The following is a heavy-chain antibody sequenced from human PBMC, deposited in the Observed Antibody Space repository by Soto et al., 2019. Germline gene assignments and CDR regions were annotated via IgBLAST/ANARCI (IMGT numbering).Heavy chain of an antibody. CDR2: ISAYNGNT. CDR1: GYTFTNYG. Sequence: QVQLVQSGAEVKKPGASVKVSCKASGYTFTNYGFSWVRQAPGQGLEWMGWISAYNGNTNYAQKLQGRVTMTTDTSTSTAYIELRSLRSDDTAVYYCARDGDMVRGVTPFDPWGQGTLVTVSS. J-gene: IGHJ5*02. CDR3: ARDGDMVRGVTPFDP. D-gene: IGHD3-10*01. V-gene: IGHV1-18*01.